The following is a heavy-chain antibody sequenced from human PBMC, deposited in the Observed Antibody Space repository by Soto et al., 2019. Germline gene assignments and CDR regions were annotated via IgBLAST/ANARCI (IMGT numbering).Heavy chain of an antibody. Sequence: EVQLVESGGGLVQPGGSLRLSCAASGFTFSSYSMNWVRQAPGKGLEWVSYISSSSSTIYYADSVKGRFTISRDNAKNSLYLQMNSLRDEDTAVYYGARGMYYYYSSGWAYWGQGTLVTVSS. V-gene: IGHV3-48*02. CDR1: GFTFSSYS. CDR3: ARGMYYYYSSGWAY. J-gene: IGHJ4*02. D-gene: IGHD3-22*01. CDR2: ISSSSSTI.